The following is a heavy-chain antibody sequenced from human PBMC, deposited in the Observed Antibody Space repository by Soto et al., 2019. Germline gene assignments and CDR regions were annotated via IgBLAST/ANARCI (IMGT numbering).Heavy chain of an antibody. V-gene: IGHV3-30*18. CDR2: ISYDGSNK. Sequence: QVQLVESGGGVVQPGRSLRLSCAASGFTFSSYGMHWVRQAPGKGLEWVAVISYDGSNKYYADSVKGRFTISRDNSKNTPYLQMNSLRAEDTAVYYCAKSSDVGEDWGQGTLVTVSS. J-gene: IGHJ4*02. CDR3: AKSSDVGED. D-gene: IGHD1-26*01. CDR1: GFTFSSYG.